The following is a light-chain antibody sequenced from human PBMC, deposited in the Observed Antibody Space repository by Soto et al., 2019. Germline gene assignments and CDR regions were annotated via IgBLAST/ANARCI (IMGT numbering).Light chain of an antibody. V-gene: IGKV3-20*01. CDR3: QPYGSSAWT. CDR1: QSVSSSY. J-gene: IGKJ1*01. Sequence: EIVLTQSPGTLSLSPGERATLSCRASQSVSSSYLAWYQQKPGQAPRLLIYGASSRATGIPDRFSGSGSGTDFTLTISRLEPEDFAVYYGQPYGSSAWTVGQGTKVEIK. CDR2: GAS.